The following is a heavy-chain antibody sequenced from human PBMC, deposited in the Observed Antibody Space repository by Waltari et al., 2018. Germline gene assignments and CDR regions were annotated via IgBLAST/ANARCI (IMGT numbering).Heavy chain of an antibody. CDR2: ISAYNGNT. CDR3: ARVQSPYYFDF. Sequence: QLEPSGAAVKKPGASVTVSCKASGFNVPSYGFTWVRQAPGQGLEWMGWISAYNGNTNYAQKFQGRVTMTTDTSTTTAYMELRSLIYADTALYYCARVQSPYYFDFWGQGTLVTVSS. CDR1: GFNVPSYG. J-gene: IGHJ4*02. V-gene: IGHV1-18*01.